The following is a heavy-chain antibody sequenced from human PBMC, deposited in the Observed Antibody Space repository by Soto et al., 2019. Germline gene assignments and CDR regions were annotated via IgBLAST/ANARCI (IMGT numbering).Heavy chain of an antibody. V-gene: IGHV1-8*01. CDR2: MNPNSGNT. CDR1: GYTFTSYD. J-gene: IGHJ4*02. D-gene: IGHD3-3*01. Sequence: ASVKVSCKASGYTFTSYDINWVRQATGQGLEWMGWMNPNSGNTGYAQKFQGRVTMTRNTSIRTAYMELSSLRSEDTAVYYCARAPSRVRFLEWLLSQPTFDYWGKGTMVTVSS. CDR3: ARAPSRVRFLEWLLSQPTFDY.